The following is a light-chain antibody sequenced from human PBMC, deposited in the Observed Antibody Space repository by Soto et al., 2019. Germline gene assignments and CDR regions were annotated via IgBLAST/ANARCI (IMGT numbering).Light chain of an antibody. CDR1: QSVSSY. Sequence: EIVLTQSPATLSSSPGERATLSCRASQSVSSYLAWYQQKPGQAPSLLIYDASNRATGIPARFSGSGSGTAFTLTISSIEPEDFAVYYCQQRSNWPRRTFGQGTKVEIK. CDR2: DAS. J-gene: IGKJ1*01. V-gene: IGKV3-11*01. CDR3: QQRSNWPRRT.